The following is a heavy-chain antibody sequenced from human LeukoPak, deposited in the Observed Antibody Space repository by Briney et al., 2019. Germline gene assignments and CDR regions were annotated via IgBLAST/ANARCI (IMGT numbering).Heavy chain of an antibody. CDR1: GVSLSGYY. Sequence: SETLSLTCAVYGVSLSGYYWSWIRQPPGKGLEWIGEINHSGSTNYNPSLKSRVTISVDTSKNQLSLKLSSMTAADTAVYYCARQWLVSPLFDYWGQGTLVTVSS. CDR2: INHSGST. CDR3: ARQWLVSPLFDY. V-gene: IGHV4-34*01. J-gene: IGHJ4*02. D-gene: IGHD6-19*01.